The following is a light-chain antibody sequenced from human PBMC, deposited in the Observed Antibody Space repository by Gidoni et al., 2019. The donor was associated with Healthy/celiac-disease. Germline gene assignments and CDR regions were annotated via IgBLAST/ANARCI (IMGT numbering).Light chain of an antibody. CDR2: AAS. V-gene: IGKV1-9*01. CDR1: QGISSY. Sequence: IQLTQSPSSLSASVGDRVTITCRASQGISSYLAWYQQKPGKDPKLLIYAASTLQSGVPSRFSGSGSGTDFTLTISSLQPEDFATYYCQQLNSYPLLTFGGGTKVEIK. CDR3: QQLNSYPLLT. J-gene: IGKJ4*01.